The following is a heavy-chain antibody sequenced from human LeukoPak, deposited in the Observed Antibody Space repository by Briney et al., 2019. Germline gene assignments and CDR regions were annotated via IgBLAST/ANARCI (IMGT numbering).Heavy chain of an antibody. CDR2: VIRDGSFT. J-gene: IGHJ4*02. CDR3: VRDGDDFNFDY. V-gene: IGHV3-74*01. Sequence: PGGSLRLSCAASGFTFRSYWMHWVRQAPGKGLEWVSRVIRDGSFTNYAGPVKGRFTISRDNAKNTLYLQMSSLRAEDTAVYFCVRDGDDFNFDYWGQGSLVTVSS. CDR1: GFTFRSYW. D-gene: IGHD5-24*01.